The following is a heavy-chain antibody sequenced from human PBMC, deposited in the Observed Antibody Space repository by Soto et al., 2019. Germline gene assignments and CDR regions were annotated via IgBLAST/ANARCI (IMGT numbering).Heavy chain of an antibody. CDR3: ARGGIQLWFGVDY. CDR2: IYSGGST. J-gene: IGHJ4*02. Sequence: EVQLVETGGGLIQPGGSLRLSCAASGFTVSSNYMSWVRQAPGKGLEWVSVIYSGGSTYYADSVKGRFTISRDNSKNTLYLQMNSLRAEDTAVYYCARGGIQLWFGVDYWGQGTLVTVSS. CDR1: GFTVSSNY. D-gene: IGHD5-18*01. V-gene: IGHV3-53*02.